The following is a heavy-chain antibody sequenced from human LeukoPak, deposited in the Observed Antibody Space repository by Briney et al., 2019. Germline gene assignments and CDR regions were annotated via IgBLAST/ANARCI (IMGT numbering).Heavy chain of an antibody. V-gene: IGHV3-23*01. Sequence: GGSLRLSCAASGFTFSSYAMSWVRQAPGKGLEWVSAISGSGGSTYYADSVKGRFTISGDNSKNTLYLQMNSLRAEDTAVYYCAKDRRGVVVPADWGQGTLVTVSS. CDR3: AKDRRGVVVPAD. CDR1: GFTFSSYA. CDR2: ISGSGGST. J-gene: IGHJ4*02. D-gene: IGHD2-2*01.